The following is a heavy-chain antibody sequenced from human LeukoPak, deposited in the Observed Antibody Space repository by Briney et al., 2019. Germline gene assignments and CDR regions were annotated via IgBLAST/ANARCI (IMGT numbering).Heavy chain of an antibody. Sequence: GGSLRLSCAASGFTFSSYAMSWDRQAPGKGLEWVSAISGSGGSTYYADSVKGRFTISRDNSKNTLYLQMNSLRAEDTAVYYCAKDLLRYYGSGSTLFDPWGQGTLVTVSS. CDR3: AKDLLRYYGSGSTLFDP. V-gene: IGHV3-23*01. CDR1: GFTFSSYA. J-gene: IGHJ5*02. CDR2: ISGSGGST. D-gene: IGHD3-10*01.